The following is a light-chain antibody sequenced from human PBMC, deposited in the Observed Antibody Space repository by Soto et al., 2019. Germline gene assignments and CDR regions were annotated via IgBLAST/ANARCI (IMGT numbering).Light chain of an antibody. CDR1: QDIGND. Sequence: AIQMPQSPSSLAGSVGDRLTLTCRASQDIGNDLGWYQQKPGKAPMLLIYAASSLQSGVSSRFSGSGSGTEFTLTISSLQPEDFATYYCLQVFNFPRAFGQGTKVDIK. CDR2: AAS. J-gene: IGKJ1*01. CDR3: LQVFNFPRA. V-gene: IGKV1-6*02.